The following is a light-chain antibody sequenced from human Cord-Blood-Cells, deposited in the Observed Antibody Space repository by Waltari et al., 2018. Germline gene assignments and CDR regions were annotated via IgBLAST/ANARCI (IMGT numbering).Light chain of an antibody. CDR3: SSYTSSSTVV. V-gene: IGLV2-14*01. Sequence: QSALNQPAPVSGSPGQSITISCTGPSSDVGGYNFVSWYQQHPGKAPKLMIYDVSNRPSGVSNRFSGSKSGNTASLTISGLQAEDEADYYCSSYTSSSTVVFGGGTKLTVL. CDR2: DVS. CDR1: SSDVGGYNF. J-gene: IGLJ2*01.